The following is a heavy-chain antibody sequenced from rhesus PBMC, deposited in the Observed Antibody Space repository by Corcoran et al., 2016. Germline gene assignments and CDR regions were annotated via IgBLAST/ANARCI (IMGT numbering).Heavy chain of an antibody. J-gene: IGHJ4*01. CDR1: GASVSGTY. CDR3: ARAGIATDFDF. Sequence: QGQLQESGPGLVKPSETLSLTCAVSGASVSGTYWTWLRQAPGKGLEWIGRITGSATPTDYNPPLKSRVAISMDTSRNPISLKLDSVTAADTAIYYCARAGIATDFDFWGQGLLVTVSS. V-gene: IGHV4S2*01. D-gene: IGHD5-36*01. CDR2: ITGSATPT.